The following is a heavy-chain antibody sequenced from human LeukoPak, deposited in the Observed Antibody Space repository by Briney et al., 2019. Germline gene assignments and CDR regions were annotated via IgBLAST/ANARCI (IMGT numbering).Heavy chain of an antibody. D-gene: IGHD3-3*01. V-gene: IGHV3-30-3*01. CDR3: ARGETRGDWFDP. CDR2: ISYDESNK. J-gene: IGHJ5*02. Sequence: GGSLRLSCAASGFTFSSYAMHWVRQAPGKGLEWVAVISYDESNKYYADSVKGRFTISRDNSKNTLYLQMNSLRAEDTAVYYCARGETRGDWFDPWGQGTLVTVSS. CDR1: GFTFSSYA.